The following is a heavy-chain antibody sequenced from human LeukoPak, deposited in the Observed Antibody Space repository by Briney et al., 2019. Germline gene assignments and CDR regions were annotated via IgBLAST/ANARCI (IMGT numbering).Heavy chain of an antibody. CDR2: ISGSGGST. D-gene: IGHD3-10*01. V-gene: IGHV3-23*01. CDR1: GFTFSSYA. J-gene: IGHJ4*02. CDR3: AFLKSRITMVRGTYIVPYYFDY. Sequence: PGGSLRLSCAASGFTFSSYAMSWVRQAPGKGLEWVSAISGSGGSTYYADSVKGRFTISRDNSKNTLYLQMNSPRAEDTAVYYCAFLKSRITMVRGTYIVPYYFDYWGQGTLVTVSS.